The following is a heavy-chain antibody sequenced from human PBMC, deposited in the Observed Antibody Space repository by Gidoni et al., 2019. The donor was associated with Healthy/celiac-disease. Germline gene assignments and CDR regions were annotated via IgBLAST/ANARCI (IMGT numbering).Heavy chain of an antibody. CDR2: IYYSGST. CDR3: ARVEAVAGLRAFDI. CDR1: GGSISSYY. V-gene: IGHV4-59*01. Sequence: QVQLQESGPGLVKPSETLSLTCTVSGGSISSYYWRWIRQPPGKGLEWIGYIYYSGSTNYNPSLKSRVTISVDTSKNQFSLKLSSVTAADTAVYYCARVEAVAGLRAFDIWGQGTMVTVSS. J-gene: IGHJ3*02. D-gene: IGHD6-19*01.